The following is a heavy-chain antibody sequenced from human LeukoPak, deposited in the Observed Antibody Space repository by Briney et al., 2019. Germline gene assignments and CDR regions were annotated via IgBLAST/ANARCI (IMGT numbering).Heavy chain of an antibody. J-gene: IGHJ4*02. CDR3: AKDYQWSSWD. Sequence: PGGSLRLSCAASGFTFSGYAMNWVRQAPGRGLEWVSYTNDVSNAIYYADSVKGRFTISRDNAKSSLYLQMNNLRVEDTAVYYCAKDYQWSSWDWGQGTLVTVSS. V-gene: IGHV3-48*01. D-gene: IGHD2-15*01. CDR2: TNDVSNAI. CDR1: GFTFSGYA.